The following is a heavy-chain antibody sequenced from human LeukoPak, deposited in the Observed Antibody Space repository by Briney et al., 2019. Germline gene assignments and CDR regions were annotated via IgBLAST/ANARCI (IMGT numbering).Heavy chain of an antibody. Sequence: SETLSLTCTVSGGSISTYYWSWVRQPPGKGLEWIGYIYYSGSTSYNPSLKSRVTISLDTSKNQFSLKLTSVTAADTAVYHCARHLPNRGCFDYWGQGTLVTVSS. J-gene: IGHJ4*02. D-gene: IGHD3-10*01. CDR2: IYYSGST. CDR1: GGSISTYY. CDR3: ARHLPNRGCFDY. V-gene: IGHV4-59*08.